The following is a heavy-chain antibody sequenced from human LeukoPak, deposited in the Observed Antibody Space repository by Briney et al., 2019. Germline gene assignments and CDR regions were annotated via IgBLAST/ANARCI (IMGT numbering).Heavy chain of an antibody. J-gene: IGHJ4*02. CDR1: GFTFSSYA. V-gene: IGHV3-23*01. CDR3: AKASSSEGWDFDY. Sequence: GGSLRLSCAASGFTFSSYAMSWVRQAPGKGLEWVSAISGSGGSKYYADSVKGRFTISRDNSKNTLYLQMNSLRAEDMALYYCAKASSSEGWDFDYWGQGTLVTVSS. D-gene: IGHD6-6*01. CDR2: ISGSGGSK.